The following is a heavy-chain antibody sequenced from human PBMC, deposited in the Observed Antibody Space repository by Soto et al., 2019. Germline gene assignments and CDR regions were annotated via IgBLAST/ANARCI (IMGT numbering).Heavy chain of an antibody. CDR3: ARARRGRTDYYGMDV. CDR1: GGSVTSDEDY. V-gene: IGHV4-61*08. D-gene: IGHD3-10*01. Sequence: SETLSLTCTVSGGSVTSDEDYWTWIRQPPGKGLEWIGEITHSGSTNYNPSLKTRVTMSVDTSKNQFSLKLSSVTAADTAVYYCARARRGRTDYYGMDVWGQGTTVT. CDR2: ITHSGST. J-gene: IGHJ6*02.